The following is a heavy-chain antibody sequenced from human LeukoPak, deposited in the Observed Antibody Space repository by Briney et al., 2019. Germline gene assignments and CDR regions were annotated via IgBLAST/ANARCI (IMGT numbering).Heavy chain of an antibody. J-gene: IGHJ4*02. CDR3: ARDEFGCIGVGVY. V-gene: IGHV1-18*01. CDR2: ISAYTGRT. D-gene: IGHD2-8*01. Sequence: GASVKVSCKGSGYTFTAYDIIWVRQAPGQGLECVGLISAYTGRTEYAQKFQGRVIMTTDSATSTAYMELRSLRSDDTGVYYCARDEFGCIGVGVYWGQGTPVTVSA. CDR1: GYTFTAYD.